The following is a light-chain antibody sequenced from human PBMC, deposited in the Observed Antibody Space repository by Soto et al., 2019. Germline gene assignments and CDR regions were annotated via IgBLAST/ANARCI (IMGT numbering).Light chain of an antibody. CDR3: CSYAGSSTDV. J-gene: IGLJ1*01. CDR1: SSDVGSYNL. CDR2: EGS. V-gene: IGLV2-23*01. Sequence: QSGLTQPASVSVSPGQSITISCTGTSSDVGSYNLVSWYQQHPGKAPKLMIYEGSKRPSGVSNRFSGSKSGNTASLTISGLQAEDEADYYCCSYAGSSTDVFGTGTKVTVL.